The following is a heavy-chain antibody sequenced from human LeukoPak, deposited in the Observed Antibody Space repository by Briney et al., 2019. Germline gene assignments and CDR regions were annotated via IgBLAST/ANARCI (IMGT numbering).Heavy chain of an antibody. D-gene: IGHD5-12*01. CDR3: ARSAQGRGGYEFDY. CDR1: GGSVSSFY. V-gene: IGHV4-59*08. Sequence: SDTLSLTCTVSGGSVSSFYWSWLRQPPGKGLEWIGYIYYSGSTEYNPSLKSRVTISVDTSKNRFSLNLSSVTAADTAVYYCARSAQGRGGYEFDYWGQGALVTVSS. CDR2: IYYSGST. J-gene: IGHJ4*02.